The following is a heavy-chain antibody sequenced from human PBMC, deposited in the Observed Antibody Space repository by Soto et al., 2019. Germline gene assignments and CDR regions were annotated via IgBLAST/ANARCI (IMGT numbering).Heavy chain of an antibody. CDR3: ARVDRGPSFEY. CDR1: CYSISSGYY. CDR2: IYHSGSN. Sequence: SETLSLTCAASCYSISSGYYWGWIRHPPWKGLEWIGSIYHSGSNYYNPSLKSRVTISVDTSKNQFSLKLSSVTAADTAVYYCARVDRGPSFEYWGQGTLVTVSS. J-gene: IGHJ4*02. V-gene: IGHV4-38-2*01. D-gene: IGHD3-10*01.